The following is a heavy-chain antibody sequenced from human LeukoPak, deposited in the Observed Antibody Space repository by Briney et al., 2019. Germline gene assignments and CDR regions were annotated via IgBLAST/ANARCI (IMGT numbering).Heavy chain of an antibody. CDR2: ISGSGGST. CDR1: GFIFSSYG. CDR3: AKAVRYSSSWYDY. J-gene: IGHJ4*02. Sequence: GGTLRLSCAASGFIFSSYGMSWVRQAPGKGLEWVSAISGSGGSTYYADSVKGRFTISRDNFKNTLYLQMNSLRAEDTAVYYCAKAVRYSSSWYDYWGQGTLVTVSS. D-gene: IGHD6-13*01. V-gene: IGHV3-23*01.